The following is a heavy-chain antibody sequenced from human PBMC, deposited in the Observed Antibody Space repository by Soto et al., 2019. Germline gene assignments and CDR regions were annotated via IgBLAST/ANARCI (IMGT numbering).Heavy chain of an antibody. Sequence: GGSLRLSCAGSGFTFRWFGMNWVRQAPGKGLEWVSAISGSGGSTYYADSVKGRFTISRDNSKNTLYLQMNSLRAEDTAVYYCAKNPPAPYCSSTSCYGNYYGMDVWGQGTTVTVSS. D-gene: IGHD2-2*01. V-gene: IGHV3-23*01. CDR1: GFTFRWFG. CDR3: AKNPPAPYCSSTSCYGNYYGMDV. CDR2: ISGSGGST. J-gene: IGHJ6*02.